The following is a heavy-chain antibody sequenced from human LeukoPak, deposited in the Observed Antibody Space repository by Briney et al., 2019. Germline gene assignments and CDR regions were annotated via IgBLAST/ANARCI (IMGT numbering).Heavy chain of an antibody. J-gene: IGHJ4*02. V-gene: IGHV5-51*01. CDR3: ARYSSSWYLTAFDY. D-gene: IGHD6-13*01. CDR1: GYSSTSYW. CDR2: IYPGDSDT. Sequence: GESLKISCQGSGYSSTSYWIGWVRQMPGKGLEWMGIIYPGDSDTRYSPSFQGQVTISADKSISTAYLQWSSLKASDTAMYYCARYSSSWYLTAFDYWGQGTLVTVSS.